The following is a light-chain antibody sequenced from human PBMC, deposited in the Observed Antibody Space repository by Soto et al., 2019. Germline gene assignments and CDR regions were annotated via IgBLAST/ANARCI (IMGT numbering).Light chain of an antibody. CDR2: ENN. V-gene: IGLV1-51*02. J-gene: IGLJ2*01. CDR1: SCNIGSDY. CDR3: AAWDKSLSGGV. Sequence: QSVLTQPPSVSAAAGQKVTISCSGSSCNIGSDYVSWYQQLPGTAPKLLIYENNKRPSGIPDRFSGSKSGTSATLGITGLQTGDEADYYCAAWDKSLSGGVFGGGTKLTVL.